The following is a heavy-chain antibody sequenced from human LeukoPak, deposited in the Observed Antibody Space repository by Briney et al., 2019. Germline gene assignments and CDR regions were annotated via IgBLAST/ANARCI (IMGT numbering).Heavy chain of an antibody. D-gene: IGHD3-22*01. Sequence: SETLSLTCTVSGGSISSSSYYWGWIRQPPGKGLEWIGSIYYSLSTYYNPSLKSRVTISVDTSKNQFSLNLRSVAAADTAMFYCARTRYYHDSSGYSNYFDYWGQGTRVTVSS. CDR1: GGSISSSSYY. CDR2: IYYSLST. J-gene: IGHJ4*02. CDR3: ARTRYYHDSSGYSNYFDY. V-gene: IGHV4-39*01.